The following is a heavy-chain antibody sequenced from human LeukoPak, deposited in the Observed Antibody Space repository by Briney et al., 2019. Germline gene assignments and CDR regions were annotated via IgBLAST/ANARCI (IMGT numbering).Heavy chain of an antibody. D-gene: IGHD6-13*01. V-gene: IGHV4-38-2*02. J-gene: IGHJ4*02. CDR2: IYHSGST. Sequence: SETLSLTCTVSGYSISRGYYWGWIRQPPGKGLEWIGSIYHSGSTYYNPSLKSRVTISVDTSKNQFSLKLSSVTAADTAVYYCARGTLLGSSSSLLFDYWGQGTLVTVS. CDR3: ARGTLLGSSSSLLFDY. CDR1: GYSISRGYY.